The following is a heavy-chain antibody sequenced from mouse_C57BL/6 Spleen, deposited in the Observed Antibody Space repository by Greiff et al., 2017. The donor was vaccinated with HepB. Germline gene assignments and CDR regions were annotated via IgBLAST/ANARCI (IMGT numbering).Heavy chain of an antibody. D-gene: IGHD2-4*01. CDR1: GFSLTSYG. J-gene: IGHJ2*01. CDR3: ARSLPYDYDGGYYFDY. V-gene: IGHV2-2*01. CDR2: IWSGGST. Sequence: VMLVESGPGLVQPSQSLSITCTVSGFSLTSYGVHWVRQSPGKGLEWLGVIWSGGSTDYNAAFISRLSISKDNSKSQVFFKMNSLQADDTAIYYCARSLPYDYDGGYYFDYWGQGTTLTVSS.